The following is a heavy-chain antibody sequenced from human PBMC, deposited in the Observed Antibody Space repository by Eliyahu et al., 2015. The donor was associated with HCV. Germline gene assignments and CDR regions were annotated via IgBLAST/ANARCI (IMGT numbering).Heavy chain of an antibody. Sequence: QVQLVQSGAEVKKPGSSVKXSCKASGGTFXSYAISWVRQAPGQGLEWMGGIIPIFGTANYAQKFQGRVTITTDKSTSTAYMELSSLRSEDTAVYYCARDGEVVRGVIPFYYGMDVWGQGTTVTVSS. J-gene: IGHJ6*02. CDR2: IIPIFGTA. V-gene: IGHV1-69*06. CDR3: ARDGEVVRGVIPFYYGMDV. CDR1: GGTFXSYA. D-gene: IGHD3-10*01.